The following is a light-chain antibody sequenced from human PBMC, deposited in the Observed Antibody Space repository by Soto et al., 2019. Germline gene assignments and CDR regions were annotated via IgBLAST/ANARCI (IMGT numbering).Light chain of an antibody. CDR3: HQRRSWPRT. J-gene: IGKJ1*01. CDR1: QYSNTR. CDR2: QTS. Sequence: EMVVTQARAARTSWRSQYHSLNSRASQYSNTRLAWYQQRPGQAPRLLIYQTSIRAAGIPARFSASGTGADVTLPISAVLPADLAVHYCHQRRSWPRTFGRGTKVDIK. V-gene: IGKV3D-11*01.